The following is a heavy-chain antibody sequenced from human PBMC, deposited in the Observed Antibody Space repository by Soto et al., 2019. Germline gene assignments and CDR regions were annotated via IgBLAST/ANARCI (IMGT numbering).Heavy chain of an antibody. V-gene: IGHV3-23*01. J-gene: IGHJ1*01. CDR3: AKDGPRITMVRGVIINSLEYFQH. CDR2: ISGSGGSI. CDR1: GFTFSSYA. Sequence: GGPLRLSCAASGFTFSSYAMSWVRQAPGKGLEWVSAISGSGGSIYYADSVKGRFTISRDNSKNTLYLQMNSLRAEDTAVYYCAKDGPRITMVRGVIINSLEYFQHWGQGTLVTVSS. D-gene: IGHD3-10*01.